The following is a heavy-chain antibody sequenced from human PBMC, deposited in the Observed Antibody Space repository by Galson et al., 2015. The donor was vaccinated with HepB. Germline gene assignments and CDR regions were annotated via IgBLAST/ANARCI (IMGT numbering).Heavy chain of an antibody. J-gene: IGHJ4*02. Sequence: SLRLSCAASGFTFSSYAMHWVRQAPGKGLEYVSAISSNGGSTYYADSVKGRFTISRDNSKNTLYLQMSSLRAEDTAVYYCASREEVPAAPFDYWGQGTLVTVSS. D-gene: IGHD2-2*01. V-gene: IGHV3-64D*06. CDR2: ISSNGGST. CDR3: ASREEVPAAPFDY. CDR1: GFTFSSYA.